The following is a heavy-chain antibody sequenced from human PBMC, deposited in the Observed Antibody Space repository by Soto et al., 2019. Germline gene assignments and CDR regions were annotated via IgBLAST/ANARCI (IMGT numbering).Heavy chain of an antibody. V-gene: IGHV1-69*05. J-gene: IGHJ4*02. Sequence: QVQLVQSGAEVKKPGSSVKVSCKASGGTFSSYAISWVRQAPGQGLEWMGGIIPIFGTAKYAQKFQGRVTXTXXXSXSTAYMELSSLRSEDTAVYYCARDAVPGYGDYHLDYWGQGTLVTVSS. CDR2: IIPIFGTA. CDR1: GGTFSSYA. CDR3: ARDAVPGYGDYHLDY. D-gene: IGHD4-17*01.